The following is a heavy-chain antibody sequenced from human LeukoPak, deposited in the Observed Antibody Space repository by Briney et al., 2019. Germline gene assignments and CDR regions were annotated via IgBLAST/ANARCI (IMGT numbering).Heavy chain of an antibody. CDR2: ISGSGATT. D-gene: IGHD5-12*01. V-gene: IGHV3-23*01. CDR3: ARKLHAYSGDESLYP. Sequence: GGSLRLSCAASGFTFINYGMTWVRQAPGKGLEWVSDISGSGATTYFADSVKGRFTISRDNSKNTMYLQMNTLRVEDTAVYYCARKLHAYSGDESLYPWGQGNLVTVPS. J-gene: IGHJ5*02. CDR1: GFTFINYG.